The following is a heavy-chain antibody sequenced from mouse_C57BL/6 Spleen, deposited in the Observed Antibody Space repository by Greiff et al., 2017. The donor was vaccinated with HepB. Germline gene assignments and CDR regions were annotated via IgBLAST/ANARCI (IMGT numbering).Heavy chain of an antibody. D-gene: IGHD1-1*01. J-gene: IGHJ2*01. Sequence: QVQLQQSGAELVKPGASVKISCKASGYAFSSYWMNWVKQRPGQGLEWIGQIYPGDGDTNYNGKFKGKATLTADKSSSTAYMQLDSLTSDDSAVYLCARKGSTTVVASFDCWGQGTTLTVAS. CDR2: IYPGDGDT. CDR1: GYAFSSYW. V-gene: IGHV1-80*01. CDR3: ARKGSTTVVASFDC.